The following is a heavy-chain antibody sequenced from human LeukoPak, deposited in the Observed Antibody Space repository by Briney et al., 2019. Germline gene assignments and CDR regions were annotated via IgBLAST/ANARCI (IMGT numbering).Heavy chain of an antibody. D-gene: IGHD5-24*01. Sequence: KPSQTLSLACTVSGGSISSGDYYWSWIRQPPGKGLEWIGYIYYSGSTYYNPSLKSRVTISVDTSKNQFSLKLSSVTAADTAVYYCARCRDGYNSDYWGQGTLVTVSS. J-gene: IGHJ4*02. V-gene: IGHV4-30-4*01. CDR1: GGSISSGDYY. CDR2: IYYSGST. CDR3: ARCRDGYNSDY.